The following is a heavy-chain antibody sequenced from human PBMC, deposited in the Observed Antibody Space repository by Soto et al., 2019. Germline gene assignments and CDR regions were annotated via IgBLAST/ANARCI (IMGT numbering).Heavy chain of an antibody. D-gene: IGHD2-15*01. CDR2: IYYSGTT. V-gene: IGHV4-39*01. CDR3: ARLRGYCSGGSCYHFDC. J-gene: IGHJ4*02. CDR1: GGSISSSSYY. Sequence: GTLSLTCTVSGGSISSSSYYWGWIRQTPGKGLGWIGSIYYSGTTNYNPSLKSRVSISVDTSKNQFSLRLSSVTAVDTAIYYCARLRGYCSGGSCYHFDCWGQGTLVTVSS.